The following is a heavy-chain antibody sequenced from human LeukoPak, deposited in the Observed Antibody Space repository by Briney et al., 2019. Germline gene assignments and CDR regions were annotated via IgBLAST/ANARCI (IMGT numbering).Heavy chain of an antibody. CDR1: GGTFSSYA. CDR3: ATSLRYSYGTIDY. D-gene: IGHD5-18*01. Sequence: GASVKVSCKASGGTFSSYAISWVRQAPGQGLEWMGRIITIFGTANYAQKFQGRVTITTDESTSTAYMELSSLRSEDTAVYYCATSLRYSYGTIDYWGQGTLVTVPS. CDR2: IITIFGTA. V-gene: IGHV1-69*05. J-gene: IGHJ4*02.